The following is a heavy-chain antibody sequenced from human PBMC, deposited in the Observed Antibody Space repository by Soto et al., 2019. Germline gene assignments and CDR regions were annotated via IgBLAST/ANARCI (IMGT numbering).Heavy chain of an antibody. CDR3: ARIAAARGRYYYYGMDV. Sequence: LGESLKISCKGSGYSFTSYWISWVRQMPGKGLEWMGRIDPSDSYTNYSPSFQGHVTISADKSISTAYLQWSSLKASDTAMYYCARIAAARGRYYYYGMDVWGQGTTVTVSS. D-gene: IGHD6-13*01. CDR2: IDPSDSYT. V-gene: IGHV5-10-1*01. J-gene: IGHJ6*02. CDR1: GYSFTSYW.